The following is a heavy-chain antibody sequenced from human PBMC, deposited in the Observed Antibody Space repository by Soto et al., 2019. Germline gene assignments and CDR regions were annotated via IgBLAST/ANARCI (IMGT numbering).Heavy chain of an antibody. D-gene: IGHD3-22*01. CDR2: IYPGDSET. CDR3: AGRSSGPTYYFDY. Sequence: PGESLKISCKGSGYSFTSFWIGWVRQMPGKGLEWMGIIYPGDSETRYSPSFQGQVTISADKSISTAYLQRRSLKASDTAKYYCAGRSSGPTYYFDYWGQGTLVTVSS. J-gene: IGHJ4*02. CDR1: GYSFTSFW. V-gene: IGHV5-51*01.